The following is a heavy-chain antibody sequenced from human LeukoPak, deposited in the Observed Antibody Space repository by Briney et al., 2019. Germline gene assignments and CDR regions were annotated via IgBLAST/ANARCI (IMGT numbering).Heavy chain of an antibody. CDR3: ARVSPAPYGGAFDI. Sequence: ASVKVSCKASGYTFTGYYMHWVRQAPGQGLEWMGWINPNSGGTNCAQKFQGRVTMTRDTSISTAYMELSRLRSDDTAVYYCARVSPAPYGGAFDIWGQGTMVTVSS. V-gene: IGHV1-2*02. D-gene: IGHD4-23*01. J-gene: IGHJ3*02. CDR1: GYTFTGYY. CDR2: INPNSGGT.